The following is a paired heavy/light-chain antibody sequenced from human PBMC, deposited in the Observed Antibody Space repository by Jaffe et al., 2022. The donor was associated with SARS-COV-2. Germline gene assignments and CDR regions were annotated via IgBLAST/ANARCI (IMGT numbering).Heavy chain of an antibody. V-gene: IGHV4-4*02. CDR3: ARKASATQFDY. CDR1: GGSISRSVW. J-gene: IGHJ4*02. CDR2: IYHSGSS. Sequence: QVQLQESGPGLVEPSGTLSLTCAVSGGSISRSVWWSWVRQPPGKGLEWIGEIYHSGSSNYNPSLKSRVTMSIDKSKNQFSLNLSSVTAADTAVYYCARKASATQFDYWGRGTLVAVSS.
Light chain of an antibody. Sequence: QSALTQPASVSGSPGQSITISCTGTSSDVGNYNYVSWYQQHPGKAPKLIIYDVSNRPSGVSDRFSGSKSGNTASLTLSGLQAEDEADYYCNSFTSSSTYVFGTGTKVSVL. CDR3: NSFTSSSTYV. CDR2: DVS. J-gene: IGLJ1*01. CDR1: SSDVGNYNY. V-gene: IGLV2-14*01.